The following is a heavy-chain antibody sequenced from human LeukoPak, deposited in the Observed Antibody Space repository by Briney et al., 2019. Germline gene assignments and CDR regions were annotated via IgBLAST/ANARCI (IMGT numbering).Heavy chain of an antibody. CDR2: INHSGST. V-gene: IGHV4-34*01. CDR1: GGAFSGYS. J-gene: IGHJ4*02. CDR3: ARLAHSFFFDY. D-gene: IGHD2-15*01. Sequence: SGTLSPTCAVYGGAFSGYSLSWIRQPPGKGLEWIGEINHSGSTNYNPSLKSRVTISVDTSKNQFSLRLSSVTAADTAVYYCARLAHSFFFDYWGQGTLVTVSS.